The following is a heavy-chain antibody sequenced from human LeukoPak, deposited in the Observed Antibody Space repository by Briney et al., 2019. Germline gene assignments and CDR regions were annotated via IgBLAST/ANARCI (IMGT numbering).Heavy chain of an antibody. CDR1: GGTFSSYA. Sequence: SVKVSCKASGGTFSSYAISWVRQAPGQGLEWMGGIIPIFGTANYAQKFQGRVTITADESTSTAYMELSSLRSEDKAVYYCAREFDYYGSGSYCWFDPWGQGTLVTVSS. CDR3: AREFDYYGSGSYCWFDP. D-gene: IGHD3-10*01. J-gene: IGHJ5*02. CDR2: IIPIFGTA. V-gene: IGHV1-69*01.